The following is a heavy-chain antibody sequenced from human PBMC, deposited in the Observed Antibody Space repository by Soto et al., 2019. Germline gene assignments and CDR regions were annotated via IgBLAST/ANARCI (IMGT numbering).Heavy chain of an antibody. Sequence: EVQLLESGGGLVQPGGSLRLSCAASGFTFSSYAMSWFRQAPGQGLELVSAISGSGGSTYYADSVKSRFTISRDNSKNTRDLQMNSLRAEDPAVYHCEKYPGYYDSVGYWGQGTMVTVSS. CDR3: EKYPGYYDSVGY. CDR2: ISGSGGST. CDR1: GFTFSSYA. V-gene: IGHV3-23*01. D-gene: IGHD3-22*01. J-gene: IGHJ4*02.